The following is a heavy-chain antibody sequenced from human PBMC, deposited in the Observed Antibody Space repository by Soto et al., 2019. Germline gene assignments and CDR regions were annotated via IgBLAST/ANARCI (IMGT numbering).Heavy chain of an antibody. CDR1: GGTFSSYT. CDR2: IIPILGIA. V-gene: IGHV1-69*02. J-gene: IGHJ6*03. Sequence: GASVKVSCKASGGTFSSYTISWVRQAPGQGLEWMGRIIPILGIANYAQKFQGRVTITADKSTSTAYMELSSLRSEDTAVYYCANSITIFGVVINANYHMDVWGKGTTVTVSS. CDR3: ANSITIFGVVINANYHMDV. D-gene: IGHD3-3*01.